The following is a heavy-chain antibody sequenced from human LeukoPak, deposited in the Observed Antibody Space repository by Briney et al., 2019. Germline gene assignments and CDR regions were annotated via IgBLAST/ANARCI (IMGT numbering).Heavy chain of an antibody. Sequence: PGGSLRLSCAASGFTFSSYAMHWVRQAPGKGLEWVAVISYDGSNKYYADSVKGRFTISRDNSKNTLYLQMNSLRAEDTAVYYCARDRYYGSGSYYLYFDYWGQGTLVTVSS. D-gene: IGHD3-10*01. V-gene: IGHV3-30*04. CDR3: ARDRYYGSGSYYLYFDY. J-gene: IGHJ4*02. CDR1: GFTFSSYA. CDR2: ISYDGSNK.